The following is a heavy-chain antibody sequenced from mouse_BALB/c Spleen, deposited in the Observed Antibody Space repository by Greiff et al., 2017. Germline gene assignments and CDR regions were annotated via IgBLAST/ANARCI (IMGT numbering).Heavy chain of an antibody. D-gene: IGHD2-14*01. CDR1: GYSFTGYF. CDR3: GSPAYYRYDEVFAY. V-gene: IGHV1-37*01. CDR2: INPYNGDT. Sequence: EVMLVESGPELVKPGASVKISCKASGYSFTGYFMNWVKQSHGKSLEWIGRINPYNGDTFYNQKFKGKATLTVDKSSSTAHMELLSLTSEDSAVYYCGSPAYYRYDEVFAYWGQGTLVTVSA. J-gene: IGHJ3*01.